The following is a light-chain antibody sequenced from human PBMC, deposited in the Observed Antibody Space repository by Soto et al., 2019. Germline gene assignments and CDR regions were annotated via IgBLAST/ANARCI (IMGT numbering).Light chain of an antibody. J-gene: IGKJ5*01. CDR1: QXLLHSNGYNY. CDR3: MQALQSIT. V-gene: IGKV2-28*01. Sequence: DIVMTQSPLSLPVTPGEPASISCRSIQXLLHSNGYNYLDWYLQKPGQSPQLLIYLGSNRASGVPDRFSGSGSGTDFTLKISRVEAEDVGVYYCMQALQSITFGQGTRLEIK. CDR2: LGS.